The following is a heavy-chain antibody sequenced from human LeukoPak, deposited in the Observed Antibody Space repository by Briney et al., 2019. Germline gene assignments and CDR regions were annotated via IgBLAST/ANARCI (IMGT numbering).Heavy chain of an antibody. V-gene: IGHV3-64*01. D-gene: IGHD6-13*01. J-gene: IGHJ4*02. CDR2: ISSDGGST. CDR3: ARVGAAAGTNYFDY. CDR1: GFTFSSYA. Sequence: PGGSLRLSCAASGFTFSSYAMHWVRQAPGKGLEYVSAISSDGGSTYYANSVQGRFTISRDNSKNTLYLQLGSLRAEDMAVYYCARVGAAAGTNYFDYWGQGTLVTVSS.